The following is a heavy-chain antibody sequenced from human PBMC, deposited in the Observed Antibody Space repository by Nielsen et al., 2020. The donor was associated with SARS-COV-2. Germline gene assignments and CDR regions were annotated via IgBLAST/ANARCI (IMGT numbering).Heavy chain of an antibody. CDR3: ARDRTPRHISSVDY. V-gene: IGHV1-46*01. Sequence: ASVKVSCKASGGTFSSYAISWVRQAPGQGLEWMGVINPSGGDTTYTQKFQGRVSVTRDTSTSTVYMELSSLRSEDTAVYYCARDRTPRHISSVDYWGQGTLVTVSS. CDR2: INPSGGDT. J-gene: IGHJ4*02. CDR1: GGTFSSYA. D-gene: IGHD2-21*01.